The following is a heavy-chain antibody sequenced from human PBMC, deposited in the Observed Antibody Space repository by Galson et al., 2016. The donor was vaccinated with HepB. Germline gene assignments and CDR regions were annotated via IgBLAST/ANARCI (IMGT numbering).Heavy chain of an antibody. Sequence: SLRLSCADSGFTFSDSYMGWIRQAPGKGLEWISYISSSSSYTNYADSVKGRFTISRDNAKNSLYLQMNSLRAEDTAVYYCARDRAYDNFFFDSWGQGTLVTVSS. CDR2: ISSSSSYT. CDR1: GFTFSDSY. J-gene: IGHJ4*02. V-gene: IGHV3-11*06. CDR3: ARDRAYDNFFFDS. D-gene: IGHD5-12*01.